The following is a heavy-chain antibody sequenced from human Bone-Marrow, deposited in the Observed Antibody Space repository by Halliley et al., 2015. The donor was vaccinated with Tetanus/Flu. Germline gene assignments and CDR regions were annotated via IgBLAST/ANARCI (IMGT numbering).Heavy chain of an antibody. Sequence: SLRLSCAASGFTFSSYAMNWVRQAPGKGLEWVSGISGSGVSTYYVDSVKGRFTVSRDNAKNTLYLQMNSLGAEDAAIYYCAKARDTPMVIGTSNWFDPWGQGTLVTVSS. CDR1: GFTFSSYA. D-gene: IGHD5-18*01. J-gene: IGHJ5*02. CDR2: ISGSGVST. V-gene: IGHV3-23*01. CDR3: AKARDTPMVIGTSNWFDP.